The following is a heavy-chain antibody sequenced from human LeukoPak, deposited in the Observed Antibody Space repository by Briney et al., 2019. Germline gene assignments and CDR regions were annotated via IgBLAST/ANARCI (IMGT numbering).Heavy chain of an antibody. V-gene: IGHV1-46*01. D-gene: IGHD2-21*02. CDR3: ARDYCGGDCYHDY. CDR1: GGTFTSYY. Sequence: ASVKVSCKASGGTFTSYYMHWVRQAHGQGLEWMGIINPSGGSTSYAQKFQGRVTMTRDMSTSTVYMELSSLRSEDTAVYYCARDYCGGDCYHDYWGQGTLVTVSS. J-gene: IGHJ4*02. CDR2: INPSGGST.